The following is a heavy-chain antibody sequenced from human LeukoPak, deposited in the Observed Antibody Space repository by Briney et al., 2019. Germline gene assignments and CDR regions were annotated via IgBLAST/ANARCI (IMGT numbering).Heavy chain of an antibody. CDR1: GGTFSSYA. CDR3: AGGLKEMATISDY. V-gene: IGHV1-69*04. J-gene: IGHJ4*02. CDR2: IIPILGIA. D-gene: IGHD5-24*01. Sequence: ASVKVSCKASGGTFSSYAISWVRQAPGQGLEWMGRIIPILGIANYAQKFQDRVTITADKSTSTAYMELSSLRSEDTAVYYCAGGLKEMATISDYWGQGTLVTVSS.